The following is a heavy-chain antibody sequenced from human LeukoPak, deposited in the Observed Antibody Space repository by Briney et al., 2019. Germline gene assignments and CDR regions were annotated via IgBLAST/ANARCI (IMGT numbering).Heavy chain of an antibody. CDR1: GGTFSSYA. J-gene: IGHJ5*02. V-gene: IGHV1-69*05. D-gene: IGHD6-6*01. Sequence: SVKVSCKASGGTFSSYAISWVRQAPGQGLEWMGGIIPIFGTANYAQKFQGRVTITTDESTSTAYMELSSLRSEDTAVYYCARGTSIAARHDNWFDPWGQGTLVTVSS. CDR2: IIPIFGTA. CDR3: ARGTSIAARHDNWFDP.